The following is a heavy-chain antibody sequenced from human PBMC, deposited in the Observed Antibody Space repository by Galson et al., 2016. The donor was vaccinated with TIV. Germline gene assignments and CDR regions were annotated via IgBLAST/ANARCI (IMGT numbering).Heavy chain of an antibody. V-gene: IGHV3-23*01. CDR3: ARYSGRYYALDV. CDR2: ITASGLRT. D-gene: IGHD1-26*01. Sequence: SLRLSCAASGFTFSSFAMSWVRQAPGRGLEWVSSITASGLRTYFPDSVKGRFTISRDNSKNTVYLQMNSLRAEDTAVYYCARYSGRYYALDVWGQGTTVTVSS. J-gene: IGHJ6*02. CDR1: GFTFSSFA.